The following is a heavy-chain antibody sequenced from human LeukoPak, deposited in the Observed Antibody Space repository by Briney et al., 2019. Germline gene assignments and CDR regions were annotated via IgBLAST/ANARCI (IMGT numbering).Heavy chain of an antibody. Sequence: SVKVSCKASGYTFTSYGISWVRQAPGQGLEWMGGIIPIFGTANYAQKFQGRVTITADESTSTAYMELSSLRSEDTAVYYCARGQPDCSSTSCYTLGYYYYMDVWGKGTTVTVSS. J-gene: IGHJ6*03. D-gene: IGHD2-2*02. V-gene: IGHV1-69*13. CDR3: ARGQPDCSSTSCYTLGYYYYMDV. CDR1: GYTFTSYG. CDR2: IIPIFGTA.